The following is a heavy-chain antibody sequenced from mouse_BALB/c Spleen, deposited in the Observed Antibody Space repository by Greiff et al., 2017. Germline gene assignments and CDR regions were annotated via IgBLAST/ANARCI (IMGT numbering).Heavy chain of an antibody. CDR3: TRGEDYYGSSSY. Sequence: DVMLVESGGGLVKPGGSLKLSCAASGFTFSSYTMSWVRQTPEKRLEWVATISSGGSYTYYPDSVKGRFTISRDNAKNTLYLQMSSLKSEDTAMYYCTRGEDYYGSSSYWGQGTTLTVSS. J-gene: IGHJ2*01. V-gene: IGHV5-6-4*01. D-gene: IGHD1-1*01. CDR1: GFTFSSYT. CDR2: ISSGGSYT.